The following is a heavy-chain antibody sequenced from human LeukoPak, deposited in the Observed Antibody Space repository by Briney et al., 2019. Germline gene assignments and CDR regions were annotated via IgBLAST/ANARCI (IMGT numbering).Heavy chain of an antibody. CDR3: ARHSYSSSWSFKYYYYGMDV. V-gene: IGHV4-34*01. D-gene: IGHD6-13*01. CDR1: GGSFSGYY. Sequence: SETLSLTCAVYGGSFSGYYWSWIRQPPGKGLEWIGEINHSGSTNYNPSLKSRVTISVDTSKNQFSLKLSSVTAADTAVYYCARHSYSSSWSFKYYYYGMDVWGQGTTVTVSS. CDR2: INHSGST. J-gene: IGHJ6*02.